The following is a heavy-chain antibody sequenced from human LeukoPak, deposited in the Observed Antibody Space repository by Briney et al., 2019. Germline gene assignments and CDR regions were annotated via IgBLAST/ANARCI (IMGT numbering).Heavy chain of an antibody. D-gene: IGHD6-13*01. CDR3: ARAGIAAAGLVDY. J-gene: IGHJ4*02. CDR1: GFTFSNFW. CDR2: IKQDGSEK. Sequence: GGSLRLSCAASGFTFSNFWMNWVRQAPGKGLEWVANIKQDGSEKYYVDSVKGRFTISRDNAKNSLYLQMNSLRAEDTAVYYCARAGIAAAGLVDYWGQGTLVTVSS. V-gene: IGHV3-7*01.